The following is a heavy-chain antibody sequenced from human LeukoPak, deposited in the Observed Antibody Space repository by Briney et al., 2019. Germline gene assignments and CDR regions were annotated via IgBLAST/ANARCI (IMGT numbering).Heavy chain of an antibody. D-gene: IGHD7-27*01. Sequence: GGSLRLSCAASGFTFSDHFMDWVRQAPGKGLVWVGRSKSKEFRYGTEYAASVKGRFTISRDDSKSIAYLQMNSLKTEDTAVYYCTRVSGGDYYYGMDVWGQGTTVTVSS. J-gene: IGHJ6*02. CDR3: TRVSGGDYYYGMDV. V-gene: IGHV3-72*01. CDR1: GFTFSDHF. CDR2: SKSKEFRYGT.